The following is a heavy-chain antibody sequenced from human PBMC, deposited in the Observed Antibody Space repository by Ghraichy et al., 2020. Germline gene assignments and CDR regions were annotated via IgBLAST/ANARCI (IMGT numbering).Heavy chain of an antibody. CDR1: GGSFSGYY. J-gene: IGHJ4*02. V-gene: IGHV4-34*01. D-gene: IGHD3-16*02. Sequence: TLSLTCAVYGGSFSGYYWSWIRQPPGKGLEWIGEINHSGSTNYNPSLKSRVTISVDTSKNQFSLKLSSVTAADTAVYYCAGSLLDFDYWGQGTLVTVSS. CDR2: INHSGST. CDR3: AGSLLDFDY.